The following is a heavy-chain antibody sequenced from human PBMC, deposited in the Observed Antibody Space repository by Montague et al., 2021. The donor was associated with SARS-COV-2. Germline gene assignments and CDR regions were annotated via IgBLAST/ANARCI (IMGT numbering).Heavy chain of an antibody. V-gene: IGHV4-39*01. CDR1: GGSIRTSSYY. J-gene: IGHJ3*02. CDR2: IYYSGST. CDR3: AMRGGALDAFDI. D-gene: IGHD4-17*01. Sequence: SEPLSLTCTVSGGSIRTSSYYWGWIRQPPGKGLDWIGRIYYSGSTYYNPSLKSRVTISVDTSKNQFSLKVSSVTAADTAVYYCAMRGGALDAFDIWGQGTMVIVPS.